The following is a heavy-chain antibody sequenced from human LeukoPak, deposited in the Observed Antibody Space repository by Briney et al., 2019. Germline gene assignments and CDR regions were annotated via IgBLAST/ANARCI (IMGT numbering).Heavy chain of an antibody. V-gene: IGHV4-4*07. CDR1: GGSISSYY. D-gene: IGHD5-18*01. CDR2: IYTSGST. CDR3: ARESMGYGTETFDY. J-gene: IGHJ4*02. Sequence: SETLSLTCTVSGGSISSYYWSWIRQPAGKGLEWIGRIYTSGSTNYNPSLKSRVTISVDTSKNQFSLKLSSVTAADTAVYYCARESMGYGTETFDYWGQGTLVTVSS.